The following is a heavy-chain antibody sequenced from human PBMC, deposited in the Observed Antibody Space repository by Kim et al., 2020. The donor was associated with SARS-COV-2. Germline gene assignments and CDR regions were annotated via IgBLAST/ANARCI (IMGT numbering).Heavy chain of an antibody. D-gene: IGHD3-3*01. V-gene: IGHV3-23*01. CDR3: AKDVHFDFWSGYYWDY. Sequence: DSGKGRFTISRDKSKNTLYLQMNSLRAEDTAVYYCAKDVHFDFWSGYYWDYWGQGTLVTVSS. J-gene: IGHJ4*02.